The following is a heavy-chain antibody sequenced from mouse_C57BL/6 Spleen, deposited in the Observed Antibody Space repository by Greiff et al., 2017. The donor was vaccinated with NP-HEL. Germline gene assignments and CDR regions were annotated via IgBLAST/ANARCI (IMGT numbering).Heavy chain of an antibody. V-gene: IGHV1-39*01. CDR1: GYSFTDYN. J-gene: IGHJ2*01. CDR3: ARWRMGGQWGFFDY. Sequence: VQLQQSGPELVKPGASVKISCKASGYSFTDYNMNWVKQSDGKSLEWIGVINPNYGTTSYNQKFKGKATLTVDQSSSTAYMQLNSLTSEDSAVYYCARWRMGGQWGFFDYWGQGTTLTVSS. CDR2: INPNYGTT. D-gene: IGHD1-3*01.